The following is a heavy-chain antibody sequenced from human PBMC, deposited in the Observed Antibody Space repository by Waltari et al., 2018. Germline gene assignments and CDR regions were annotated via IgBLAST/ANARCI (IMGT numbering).Heavy chain of an antibody. CDR1: GFAVSSHY. CDR3: AREWAGFGDYGIDY. D-gene: IGHD4-17*01. J-gene: IGHJ4*02. CDR2: SYAGGST. V-gene: IGHV3-66*02. Sequence: EVQLVESGGGLVQPGGSLRLSCAASGFAVSSHYMSWVRQAPRKGLEGISVSYAGGSTYYADSVKGRFTSSRDNSKNMLFLQMNSLRPEDTAMYFCAREWAGFGDYGIDYWGQGSLVTVSS.